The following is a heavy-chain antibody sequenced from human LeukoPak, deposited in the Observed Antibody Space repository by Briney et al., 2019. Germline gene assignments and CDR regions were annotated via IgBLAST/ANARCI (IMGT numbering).Heavy chain of an antibody. V-gene: IGHV3-33*01. D-gene: IGHD2-15*01. CDR2: IWYDGSNK. Sequence: AGGSLRLSCAASGFTFSSYAMHWVRQAPGKGLEWVAVIWYDGSNKYYADSVKGRFTISRDNSKNTLYLQMNGLRAEDTAVYYCARDRVVVAATEGYYFDYWGQGTLVTVSS. CDR3: ARDRVVVAATEGYYFDY. J-gene: IGHJ4*02. CDR1: GFTFSSYA.